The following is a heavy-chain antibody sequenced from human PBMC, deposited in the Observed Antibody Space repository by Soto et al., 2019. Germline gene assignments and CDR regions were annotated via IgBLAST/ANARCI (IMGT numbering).Heavy chain of an antibody. CDR3: ARALYDSSGYYLLNFDY. J-gene: IGHJ4*02. Sequence: QAQLVQSGAEVKKPGASVKVSCEASGYSFTSYGISWVRQAPGQGLEWMGWISAYNGNTNYAQKLQGRVTMTTDTSTSTAYMELRSLRSDDTAVYYCARALYDSSGYYLLNFDYWGQGTLVTVSS. CDR1: GYSFTSYG. D-gene: IGHD3-22*01. CDR2: ISAYNGNT. V-gene: IGHV1-18*04.